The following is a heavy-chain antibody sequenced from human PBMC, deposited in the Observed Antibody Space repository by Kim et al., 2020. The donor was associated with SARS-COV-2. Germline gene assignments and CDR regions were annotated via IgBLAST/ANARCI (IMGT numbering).Heavy chain of an antibody. CDR1: GGSFSGYY. J-gene: IGHJ4*02. CDR2: INHSGST. V-gene: IGHV4-34*01. D-gene: IGHD6-6*01. Sequence: SETLSLTCAVYGGSFSGYYWSWIRQPPGKGLVWIGEINHSGSTNYNPSLKSRVTISVDTSKNQFSLKLSSVTAADTAVYYCATGAIAARQVYVDYWGQGT. CDR3: ATGAIAARQVYVDY.